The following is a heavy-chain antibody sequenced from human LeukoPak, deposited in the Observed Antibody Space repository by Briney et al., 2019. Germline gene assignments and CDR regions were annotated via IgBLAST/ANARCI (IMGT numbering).Heavy chain of an antibody. D-gene: IGHD3-22*01. CDR3: AKSWNYYDSSGGDALDI. CDR1: GFTFSNSA. CDR2: ISGSGSNT. J-gene: IGHJ3*02. Sequence: PGGSLRPSCAASGFTFSNSAMSWVRQAPGKGLEWVSGISGSGSNTYYADSVKGRFTISRDNSKNTLYLQMNSLRVEDTAVYYCAKSWNYYDSSGGDALDIWGQGTMVTVSS. V-gene: IGHV3-23*01.